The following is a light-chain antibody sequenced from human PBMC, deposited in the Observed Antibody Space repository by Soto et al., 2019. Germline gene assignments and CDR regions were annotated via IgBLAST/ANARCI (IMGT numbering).Light chain of an antibody. CDR3: SSYAGSNNLVV. Sequence: ALTQPPSASGSPGQSVTISCTGTSSDVGGYNYVSWYQQHPGKAPKLMIYEVSKRPSGVPDRFSGSKSGNTASLTVSGLQAEDEADYYCSSYAGSNNLVVFGGGTKLTVL. J-gene: IGLJ2*01. CDR1: SSDVGGYNY. V-gene: IGLV2-8*01. CDR2: EVS.